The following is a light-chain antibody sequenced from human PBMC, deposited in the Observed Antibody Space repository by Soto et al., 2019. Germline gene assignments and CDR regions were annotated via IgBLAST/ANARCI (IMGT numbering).Light chain of an antibody. Sequence: QSVLTQPPSASGTLGQRVTISCSGSSSSIGKNYVFWYQHLPVTAPKLLIYRNNQWPSGVPDRFSGSKSGTSASLAISGLRSEDEADYYCAAWDDNLSALRFGGGTQLTVL. CDR1: SSSIGKNY. CDR2: RNN. V-gene: IGLV1-47*01. CDR3: AAWDDNLSALR. J-gene: IGLJ2*01.